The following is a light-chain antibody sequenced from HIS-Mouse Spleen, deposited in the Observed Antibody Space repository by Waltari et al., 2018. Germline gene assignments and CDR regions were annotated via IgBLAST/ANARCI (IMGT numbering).Light chain of an antibody. Sequence: QSVLTQQPSASGTPGQRVTISCSGSSSNIGSNYVYWYQKLPGTAPKLLNDRNNRRPSGVPDRFSGSKSGTSASLAISGLRSEDEADYYWAAWDDSLSGPVFGGGTKLTVL. CDR1: SSNIGSNY. V-gene: IGLV1-47*01. CDR2: RNN. J-gene: IGLJ3*02. CDR3: AAWDDSLSGPV.